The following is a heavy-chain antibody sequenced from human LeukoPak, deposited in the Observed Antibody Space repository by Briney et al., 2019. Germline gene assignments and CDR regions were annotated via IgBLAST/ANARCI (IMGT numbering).Heavy chain of an antibody. Sequence: PSETLSLTCTVSGGSISSYYWSWIRQPAGKGLEWIGRIYTSGSTNYNPSLKSRVTISVDRSKNQFSLKLSSVTAADTAVYYCVREYYYDSSGYLVDAFDIWGQGTMVTVSS. V-gene: IGHV4-4*07. CDR3: VREYYYDSSGYLVDAFDI. CDR1: GGSISSYY. D-gene: IGHD3-22*01. J-gene: IGHJ3*02. CDR2: IYTSGST.